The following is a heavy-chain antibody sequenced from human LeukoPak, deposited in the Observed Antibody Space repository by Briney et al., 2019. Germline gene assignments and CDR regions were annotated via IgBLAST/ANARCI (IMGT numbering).Heavy chain of an antibody. CDR2: ASTSGST. D-gene: IGHD3-16*01. Sequence: PSETLSLTCTVSGGSISSSYWSWIRQPAGKGLEWIGRASTSGSTDYNPSLRSRVTMSLDTSKNQLSLILNSVIAADTAVYYCARGIAGGFHFFDYWGQGTLVTVSS. J-gene: IGHJ4*02. CDR3: ARGIAGGFHFFDY. V-gene: IGHV4-4*07. CDR1: GGSISSSY.